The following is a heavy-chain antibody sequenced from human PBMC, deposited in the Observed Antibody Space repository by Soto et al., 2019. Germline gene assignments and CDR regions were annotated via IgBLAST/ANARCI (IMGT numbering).Heavy chain of an antibody. D-gene: IGHD3-22*01. CDR1: GGSISSYY. J-gene: IGHJ5*02. V-gene: IGHV4-59*01. Sequence: SETLSLTCTVSGGSISSYYWSWIRQPPGKGLEWIGYIYYSGSTNYNPSLKSRVTISVDTSKNQFSLKLSSVTAADTAVYYCASGRTARDRSSGYTNWFDPWGQGTLVTVSS. CDR3: ASGRTARDRSSGYTNWFDP. CDR2: IYYSGST.